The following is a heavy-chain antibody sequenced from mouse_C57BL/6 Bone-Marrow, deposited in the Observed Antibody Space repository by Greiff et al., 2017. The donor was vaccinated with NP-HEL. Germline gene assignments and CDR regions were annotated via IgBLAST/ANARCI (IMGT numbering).Heavy chain of an antibody. V-gene: IGHV1-9*01. CDR2: ILPGSGST. CDR1: GYTFTGYW. D-gene: IGHD3-2*02. CDR3: ASGVAAQATYYAIDY. J-gene: IGHJ4*01. Sequence: QVQLKQSGAELMKPGASVKLSCKATGYTFTGYWIEWVKQRPGHGLEWIGEILPGSGSTNYNEKFKGKATFTADTSSNTAYMQLSSLTTEDSAIYYCASGVAAQATYYAIDYWGQGTSVTVSS.